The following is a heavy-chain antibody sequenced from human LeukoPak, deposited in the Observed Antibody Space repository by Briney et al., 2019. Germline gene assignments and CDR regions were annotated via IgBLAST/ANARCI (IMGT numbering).Heavy chain of an antibody. CDR3: ARVLRPRVLVVTAPGAFDI. CDR2: INHSGST. V-gene: IGHV4-34*01. CDR1: GGSFSAYY. Sequence: PSETLSLTCAVYGGSFSAYYWSWIRQPPGKGLEWIGEINHSGSTNYNPSLKSRVTISVDTSKNQFSLKLSSVTAADTAVYYCARVLRPRVLVVTAPGAFDIWGQGTMVTVSS. D-gene: IGHD2-21*02. J-gene: IGHJ3*02.